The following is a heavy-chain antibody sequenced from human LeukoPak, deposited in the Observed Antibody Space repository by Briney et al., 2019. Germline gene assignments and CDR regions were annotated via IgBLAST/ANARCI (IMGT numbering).Heavy chain of an antibody. CDR2: ITGSGDGT. CDR1: GFTFSTYA. V-gene: IGHV3-23*01. Sequence: GGSLRLSCAASGFTFSTYAMTWVRQAPGEGLEWVSSITGSGDGTSAADSVKGRFTISRDNSKNTLYLQMNSLRVEDTAVYYCAKAGLVRGGALDSWGQGTLVTVSS. D-gene: IGHD4/OR15-4a*01. CDR3: AKAGLVRGGALDS. J-gene: IGHJ4*02.